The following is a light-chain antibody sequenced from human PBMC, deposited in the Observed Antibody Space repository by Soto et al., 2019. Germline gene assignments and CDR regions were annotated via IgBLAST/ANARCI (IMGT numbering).Light chain of an antibody. Sequence: QSALTQPASVSGSPGQSITISCTGTSSDVGGYEYVLWYQQHPGKAPKLMIYDVSNRPSGVSNRFSGSKSGNTASLTISGLQAEDEADYYCSSYTSSSPLYVFGTGTKLTFL. CDR1: SSDVGGYEY. CDR2: DVS. CDR3: SSYTSSSPLYV. V-gene: IGLV2-14*01. J-gene: IGLJ1*01.